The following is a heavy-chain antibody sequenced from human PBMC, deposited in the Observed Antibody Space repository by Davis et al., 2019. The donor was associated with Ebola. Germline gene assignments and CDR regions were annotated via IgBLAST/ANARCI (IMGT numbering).Heavy chain of an antibody. V-gene: IGHV1-46*01. CDR1: GYTFTSYY. J-gene: IGHJ5*02. Sequence: ASVKVSCKASGYTFTSYYMHWVRQAPGQGLEWMGIINPSGGSTSYAQKFQGRVTMTRDTSTSTVYMELSSLRSEDTAVYYCATVYHGGNPVSASFVSPFDPWGQGTLVTVSS. CDR3: ATVYHGGNPVSASFVSPFDP. CDR2: INPSGGST. D-gene: IGHD4-23*01.